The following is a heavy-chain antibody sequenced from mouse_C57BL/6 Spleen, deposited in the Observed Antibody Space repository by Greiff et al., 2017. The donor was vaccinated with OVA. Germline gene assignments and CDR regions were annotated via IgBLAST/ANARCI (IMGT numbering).Heavy chain of an antibody. CDR3: ARRVLTTVVVHRYFDV. V-gene: IGHV5-17*01. D-gene: IGHD1-1*01. CDR1: GFTFSDYG. J-gene: IGHJ1*03. CDR2: ISSGSSTI. Sequence: EVKVVESGGGLVKPGGSLKLSCAASGFTFSDYGMHWVRQAPEKGLEWVAYISSGSSTIYYADTVKGRFTISRDNAKNTLFLQMTSLRSEDTAMYYCARRVLTTVVVHRYFDVWGTGTTVTVSS.